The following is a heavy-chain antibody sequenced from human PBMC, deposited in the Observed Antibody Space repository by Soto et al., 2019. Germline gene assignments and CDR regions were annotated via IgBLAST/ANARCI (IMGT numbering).Heavy chain of an antibody. V-gene: IGHV1-2*02. Sequence: QVQLVQSGAEVKKPGASVKVSCKASGYTFTGYYMHWVRQAPGQGLEWMGWINPNSGGTNYAQKFQGRVTMTRDTSISTAYMELSRLRSDDTAVYYCAQGGIVATMDPYYGMDVWGQGTTVTVSS. D-gene: IGHD5-12*01. CDR2: INPNSGGT. J-gene: IGHJ6*02. CDR3: AQGGIVATMDPYYGMDV. CDR1: GYTFTGYY.